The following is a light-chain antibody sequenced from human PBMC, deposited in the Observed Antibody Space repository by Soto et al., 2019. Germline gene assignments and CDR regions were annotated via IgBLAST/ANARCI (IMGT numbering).Light chain of an antibody. CDR3: QHYNSYSEA. CDR2: DAS. J-gene: IGKJ1*01. CDR1: QSISRG. V-gene: IGKV1-5*01. Sequence: DIQMTQSPATLSASVGDRVTITCRASQSISRGLAWYQQKPGKAPKVLIYDASTLESGVPSKISGSGSGTEFTLTISSLQPDDFATYYCQHYNSYSEAFGQGTKVDIK.